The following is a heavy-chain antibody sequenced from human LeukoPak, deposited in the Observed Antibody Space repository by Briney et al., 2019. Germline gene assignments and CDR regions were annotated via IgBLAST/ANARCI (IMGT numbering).Heavy chain of an antibody. CDR1: GDSISSYY. J-gene: IGHJ4*02. CDR3: ARGPPPDFDY. Sequence: SETLSLTCTISGDSISSYYWSWIRQPAGKGLEWIGRIHPSGSTNYNPSLKSRVTLSVDTSKNQFSLKLSSVTAADTAVYYCARGPPPDFDYWGRGTLVTVSS. CDR2: IHPSGST. V-gene: IGHV4-4*07.